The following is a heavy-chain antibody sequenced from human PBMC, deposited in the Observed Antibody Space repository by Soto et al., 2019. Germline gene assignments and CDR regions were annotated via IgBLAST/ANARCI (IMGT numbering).Heavy chain of an antibody. Sequence: GGSLRLSCAASGFTFSSYWMHWVRQAPGKGLVWVSRINSDGSSTSYADSVKGRFTISRDNAKNTLYLQMNSLRAEDTAVYYCARDPGCSGGSCLFYYYYMDVWGKGTTVTVSS. CDR2: INSDGSST. CDR1: GFTFSSYW. J-gene: IGHJ6*03. CDR3: ARDPGCSGGSCLFYYYYMDV. D-gene: IGHD2-15*01. V-gene: IGHV3-74*01.